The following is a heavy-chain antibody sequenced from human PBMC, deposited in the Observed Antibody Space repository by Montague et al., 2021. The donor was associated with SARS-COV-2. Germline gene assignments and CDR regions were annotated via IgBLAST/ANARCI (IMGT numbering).Heavy chain of an antibody. J-gene: IGHJ4*02. Sequence: SETLSLTCTVSGDSISSYYWSWIRQSPGKGLEWIGKIDFSGTTNYNPSLKSRVTLSVDTSKNQFSLQLSSVTAADAAVYYCARDARGGDFGGYWGQGILVTVSS. CDR1: GDSISSYY. CDR3: ARDARGGDFGGY. V-gene: IGHV4-59*01. D-gene: IGHD2-21*02. CDR2: IDFSGTT.